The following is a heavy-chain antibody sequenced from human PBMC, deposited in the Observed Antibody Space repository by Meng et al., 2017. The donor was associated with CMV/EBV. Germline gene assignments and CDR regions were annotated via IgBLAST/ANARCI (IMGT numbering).Heavy chain of an antibody. V-gene: IGHV3-30*04. J-gene: IGHJ6*02. D-gene: IGHD5-18*01. Sequence: GESLKISCAASGFTFSSYAMHWVRQAPGKGLEWVAVISYDGSNKYYADSLKGRFTISRDNSKNTLYLQMNSLRAEDTAVYYCASITALGMDVWGQGTTVTVSS. CDR2: ISYDGSNK. CDR1: GFTFSSYA. CDR3: ASITALGMDV.